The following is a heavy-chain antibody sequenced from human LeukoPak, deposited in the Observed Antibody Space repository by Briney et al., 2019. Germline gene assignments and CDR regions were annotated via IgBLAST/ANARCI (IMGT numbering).Heavy chain of an antibody. CDR3: ARQTGYSSSWDYYFDY. CDR1: GGSFSGYY. Sequence: SETLSLTCAVYGGSFSGYYWSWIRQPPGKGLEWIGSIYYSGSTYYNPSLKSRVTISVDTSKNQFSLKLSSVTAADTAVYYCARQTGYSSSWDYYFDYWGQGTLVTVSS. J-gene: IGHJ4*02. V-gene: IGHV4-34*01. CDR2: IYYSGST. D-gene: IGHD6-13*01.